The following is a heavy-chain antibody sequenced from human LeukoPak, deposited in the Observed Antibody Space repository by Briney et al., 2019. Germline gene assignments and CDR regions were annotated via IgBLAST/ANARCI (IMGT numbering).Heavy chain of an antibody. CDR1: VYTFSRYY. D-gene: IGHD3-22*01. V-gene: IGHV1-2*02. CDR3: ARDGYPYYYYDSRDEEYYFDY. Sequence: GVSVNVPCKACVYTFSRYYKHWVREAPAQGLEWMGWNNPNSGDTNYAQTFQSRVTMTRDTSISTAYMELSTLRSDDTAVYYCARDGYPYYYYDSRDEEYYFDYWGQGTLVTVSS. CDR2: NNPNSGDT. J-gene: IGHJ4*02.